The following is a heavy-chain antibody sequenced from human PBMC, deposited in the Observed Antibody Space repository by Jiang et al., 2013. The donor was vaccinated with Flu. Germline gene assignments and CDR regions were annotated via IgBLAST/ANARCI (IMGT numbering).Heavy chain of an antibody. CDR3: ARAYSSGWYPSYYFDY. D-gene: IGHD6-19*01. CDR1: GGSISSYY. J-gene: IGHJ4*02. CDR2: IYYSGST. V-gene: IGHV4-59*08. Sequence: KPSETLSLTCSVSGGSISSYYWSWIRQPPGKGLEWIGYIYYSGSTNYNPSLKSRVTISVDTSKNQFSLKLSSVTAADTAVYYCARAYSSGWYPSYYFDYWGQGTLVTVSS.